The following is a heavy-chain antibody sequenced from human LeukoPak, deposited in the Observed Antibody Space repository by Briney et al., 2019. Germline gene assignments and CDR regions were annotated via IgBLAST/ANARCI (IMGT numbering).Heavy chain of an antibody. J-gene: IGHJ6*02. CDR3: ASPNWGLHGMDV. Sequence: GGSLRLSCAASGFTFRSFEMNWVPQAPGKGLEWISYISSSGSTIYYADSVKGRFTISRDNAKNSLYLQMNSLRAEDTAVYYCASPNWGLHGMDVSGQGTTVTVSS. CDR2: ISSSGSTI. D-gene: IGHD7-27*01. CDR1: GFTFRSFE. V-gene: IGHV3-48*03.